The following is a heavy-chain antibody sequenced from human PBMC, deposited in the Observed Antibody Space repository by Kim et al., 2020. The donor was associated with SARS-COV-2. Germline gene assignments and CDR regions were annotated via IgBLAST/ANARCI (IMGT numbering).Heavy chain of an antibody. D-gene: IGHD1-26*01. CDR1: GGTFSSYA. CDR2: IIPILGIA. J-gene: IGHJ4*02. V-gene: IGHV1-69*04. Sequence: SVKVSCKASGGTFSSYAISWVRQAPGQGLEWMGRIIPILGIANYAQKFQGRVTITADKSTSTAYMELSSLRSEDTAVYYCARDWGIVGAYYWGQGTLVTVSS. CDR3: ARDWGIVGAYY.